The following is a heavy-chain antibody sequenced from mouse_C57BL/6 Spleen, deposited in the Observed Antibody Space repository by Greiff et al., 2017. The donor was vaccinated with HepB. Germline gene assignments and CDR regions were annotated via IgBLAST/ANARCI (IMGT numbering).Heavy chain of an antibody. D-gene: IGHD1-2*01. J-gene: IGHJ4*01. CDR3: ASPPLIQDYAMDY. V-gene: IGHV2-2*01. CDR2: IWSGGST. Sequence: VKLKESGPGLVQPSQSLSITCTVSGFSLTSYGVHWVRQSPGKGLEWLGVIWSGGSTDYNAAFISRLSISKDNSKSQVFFKMNSLQADDTAIYYCASPPLIQDYAMDYWGQGTSVTVSS. CDR1: GFSLTSYG.